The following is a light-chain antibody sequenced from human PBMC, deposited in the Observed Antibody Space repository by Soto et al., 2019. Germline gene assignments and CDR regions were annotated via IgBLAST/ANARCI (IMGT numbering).Light chain of an antibody. CDR2: EVT. Sequence: QSVLTQPASVSGSPGQSITISCTGTNSDIGGYSYVSWYQLHPGKAPKLVIYEVTNRLSGVSNRFSGSKSGNTASLTISGLQAEDEADYYCISYTSSTSWVFGGGTKLTVL. CDR1: NSDIGGYSY. V-gene: IGLV2-14*01. J-gene: IGLJ3*02. CDR3: ISYTSSTSWV.